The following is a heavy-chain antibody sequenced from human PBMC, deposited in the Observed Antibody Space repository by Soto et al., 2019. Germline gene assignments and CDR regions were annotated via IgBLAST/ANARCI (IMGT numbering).Heavy chain of an antibody. J-gene: IGHJ2*01. Sequence: EVQLVESGGGLVQPGGSLRLSCAASGFTFSSYSMNWVRQAPGQGLEWVSYISSGSATIYYADSLKGLFTISRDNAKDALDRQMDSVGDGDTAVYYCVRDSASYSSSSGSYCVFELLVRGTLVTVSS. CDR1: GFTFSSYS. V-gene: IGHV3-48*02. D-gene: IGHD6-6*01. CDR3: VRDSASYSSSSGSYCVFEL. CDR2: ISSGSATI.